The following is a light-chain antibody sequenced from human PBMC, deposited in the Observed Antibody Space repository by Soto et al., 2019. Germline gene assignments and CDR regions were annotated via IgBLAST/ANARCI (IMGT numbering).Light chain of an antibody. CDR3: LRYGRSPGWM. CDR2: ATS. J-gene: IGKJ1*01. Sequence: EVVLTQSPGALSLSPGERAALSCRASQSVDSNFLAWYQQRPCQAPRLRIYATSRRATGIPARFRGSGSVTDFTLTISRLEPEDFAVYYCLRYGRSPGWMVGQGTRVEIK. V-gene: IGKV3-20*01. CDR1: QSVDSNF.